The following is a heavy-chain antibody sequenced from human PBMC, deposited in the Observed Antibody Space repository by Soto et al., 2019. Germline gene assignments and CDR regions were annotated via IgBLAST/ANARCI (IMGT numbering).Heavy chain of an antibody. Sequence: VASVKVSCKASGGTFSSYAISWVRQAPGQGLELMGGIIPIFGTANYAQKFQGRVTITADKSTSTAYMELSSLRSEDTAVYYCARAGFSSSWYFPFDPWGQGTLVNVSS. V-gene: IGHV1-69*06. CDR1: GGTFSSYA. CDR2: IIPIFGTA. D-gene: IGHD6-13*01. CDR3: ARAGFSSSWYFPFDP. J-gene: IGHJ5*02.